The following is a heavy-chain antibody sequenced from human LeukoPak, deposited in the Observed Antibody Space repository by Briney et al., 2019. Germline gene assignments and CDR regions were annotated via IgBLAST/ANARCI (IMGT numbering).Heavy chain of an antibody. D-gene: IGHD4-23*01. J-gene: IGHJ2*01. CDR2: ISDTGIT. CDR1: GGSISSYY. CDR3: ARRHYGGNSGRYWYFDL. V-gene: IGHV4-59*01. Sequence: PSETLSLTCTVSGGSISSYYWNWIRQAPGKGLEWIGYISDTGITTYNPSHESRVTISVDTSNKQFSLRLISVTAADTAVYYCARRHYGGNSGRYWYFDLWGRGTLVTVSS.